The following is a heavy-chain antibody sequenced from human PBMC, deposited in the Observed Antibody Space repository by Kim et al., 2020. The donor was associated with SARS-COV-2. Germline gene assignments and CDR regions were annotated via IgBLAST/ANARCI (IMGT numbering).Heavy chain of an antibody. Sequence: GGSLRLSCAASGFTFSNYEMNWVRQAPGKGLEWISYISSGGGTIYYADSVKGRFTISRDDARNSLYLQMNSLRAEDTAVYYCARNPHYYDNSGYSQYYFDYWGQGTLVTVSS. CDR2: ISSGGGTI. V-gene: IGHV3-48*03. J-gene: IGHJ4*02. CDR3: ARNPHYYDNSGYSQYYFDY. D-gene: IGHD3-22*01. CDR1: GFTFSNYE.